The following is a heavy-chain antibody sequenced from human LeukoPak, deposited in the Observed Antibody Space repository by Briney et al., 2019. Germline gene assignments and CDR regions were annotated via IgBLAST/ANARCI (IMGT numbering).Heavy chain of an antibody. V-gene: IGHV4-31*03. CDR1: GGSISSGGYY. Sequence: SQTLSLTRTVSGGSISSGGYYWSWIRQHPGKGLEWIGYIYYSGSTYYNPSLKSRVTISVDTSKNQFSLKLSSVTAADTAVCYCARAPRITIFGVVIIRFDPWGQGTLVTVSS. CDR3: ARAPRITIFGVVIIRFDP. D-gene: IGHD3-3*01. CDR2: IYYSGST. J-gene: IGHJ5*02.